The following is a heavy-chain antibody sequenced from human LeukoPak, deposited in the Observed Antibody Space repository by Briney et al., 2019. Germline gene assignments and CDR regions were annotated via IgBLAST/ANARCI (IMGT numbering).Heavy chain of an antibody. J-gene: IGHJ4*02. Sequence: SETLSLTCTVSGGSISSSSYYWGWIRQPPGKGLEWIGYIYHSGSTYYNPSLKSRVTISVDRSKNQFSLKLSSVTAADTAVYYCARGDYDILTGYPQYYFDYWGQGTLVTVSS. V-gene: IGHV4-39*07. CDR3: ARGDYDILTGYPQYYFDY. D-gene: IGHD3-9*01. CDR2: IYHSGST. CDR1: GGSISSSSYY.